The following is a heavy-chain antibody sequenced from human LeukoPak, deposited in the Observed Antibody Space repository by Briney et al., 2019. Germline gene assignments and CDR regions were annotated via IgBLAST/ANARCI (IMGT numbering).Heavy chain of an antibody. CDR2: IKQDGSEK. D-gene: IGHD5-12*01. Sequence: GGSLRLSCAASGFTFSSYEMNWVRQAPGKGLEWVANIKQDGSEKYYVDSVKGRFTISRDNAKNSLYLQMNSLRAEDTAVYYCARVGPRVATIDYWGQGTLVTVSS. V-gene: IGHV3-7*03. J-gene: IGHJ4*02. CDR3: ARVGPRVATIDY. CDR1: GFTFSSYE.